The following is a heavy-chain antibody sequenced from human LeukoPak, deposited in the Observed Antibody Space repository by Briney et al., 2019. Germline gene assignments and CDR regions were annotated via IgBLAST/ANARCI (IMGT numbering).Heavy chain of an antibody. CDR3: ARRYISTIFGVVIYYFDY. CDR2: ISTYNDNT. D-gene: IGHD3-3*01. V-gene: IGHV1-18*01. Sequence: ASVKVSCKASGYTFTSYGITWVRQAPGEGLEWMGWISTYNDNTNYAQKLQGRVTMTTDPSTSTAYMELRSLRSDDTAVYYCARRYISTIFGVVIYYFDYWGQGTLVTVSS. CDR1: GYTFTSYG. J-gene: IGHJ4*02.